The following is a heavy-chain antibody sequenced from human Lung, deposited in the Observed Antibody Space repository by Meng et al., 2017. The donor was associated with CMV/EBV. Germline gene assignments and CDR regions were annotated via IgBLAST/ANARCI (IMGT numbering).Heavy chain of an antibody. CDR1: GAXVSSRDYY. CDR2: VYYSGST. V-gene: IGHV4-61*08. Sequence: SXTXSLXCTVSGAXVSSRDYYWSWIRQPPGKGLEYIGYVYYSGSTNYNPSLKSRVTTSVDTSKNQFSLRLSSVTAADTAVYYCVRLSVGTCSTRTCYMGGWFDPWXQGTXVTVSS. CDR3: VRLSVGTCSTRTCYMGGWFDP. D-gene: IGHD2-2*01. J-gene: IGHJ5*02.